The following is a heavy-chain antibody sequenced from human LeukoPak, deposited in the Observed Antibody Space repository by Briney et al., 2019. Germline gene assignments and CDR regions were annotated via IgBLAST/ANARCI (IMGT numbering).Heavy chain of an antibody. CDR3: ARDTGYYFGSGNYLYYFDY. CDR2: IYYSGST. D-gene: IGHD3-10*01. Sequence: SETLSLTCTVSGGSISSYYWSWIRQPPGKGLEWIGYIYYSGSTNYNPFLKSRVTMSVDTSKNQFSLKLSSVTAADTAVYYCARDTGYYFGSGNYLYYFDYWGQGTLVTVSS. V-gene: IGHV4-59*12. CDR1: GGSISSYY. J-gene: IGHJ4*02.